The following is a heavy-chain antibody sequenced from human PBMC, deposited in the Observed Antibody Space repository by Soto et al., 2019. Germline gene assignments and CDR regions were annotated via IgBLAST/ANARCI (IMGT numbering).Heavy chain of an antibody. CDR1: GGSVNSDSYY. CDR2: ILNSGNT. V-gene: IGHV4-39*01. CDR3: ARHWGFAVAGSRCDS. D-gene: IGHD6-13*01. Sequence: QVQLQESAPGLVRPSETLSLTCTVSGGSVNSDSYYWGWIRQPPGKGLEWIGSILNSGNTRYSPSLKSRVTISVDTSKNQFSLKLTSVTAADTALYYCARHWGFAVAGSRCDSWGLGTLVSVSS. J-gene: IGHJ5*01.